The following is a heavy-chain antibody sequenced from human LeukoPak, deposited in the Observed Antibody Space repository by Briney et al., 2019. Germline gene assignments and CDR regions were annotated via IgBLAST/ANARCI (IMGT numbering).Heavy chain of an antibody. CDR3: ATAPYDSIGIFDY. Sequence: RGSLRLSCAPSVFTFDAYAMHWVRQAPGKGLECVSLISWDVDSTYYSDSVTGRFTISRDNNKNSLYLQMNSLRTEDTALYYCATAPYDSIGIFDYWGQGTLVTVSS. CDR1: VFTFDAYA. J-gene: IGHJ4*02. V-gene: IGHV3-43D*03. CDR2: ISWDVDST. D-gene: IGHD3-22*01.